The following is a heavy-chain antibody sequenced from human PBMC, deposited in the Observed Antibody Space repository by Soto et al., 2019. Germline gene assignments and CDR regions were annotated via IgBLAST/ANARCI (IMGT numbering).Heavy chain of an antibody. CDR3: ASNVVVPAARGDAFDI. J-gene: IGHJ3*02. V-gene: IGHV4-34*01. D-gene: IGHD2-2*01. CDR2: INHSGST. Sequence: SETLSLTCAVYGGSFCGYYWSWIRQPPGKGLEWIGEINHSGSTNYNSSLKSRVTISVDTSKNQFSLKLSSVTAADTAVYYCASNVVVPAARGDAFDIWGQGTMVT. CDR1: GGSFCGYY.